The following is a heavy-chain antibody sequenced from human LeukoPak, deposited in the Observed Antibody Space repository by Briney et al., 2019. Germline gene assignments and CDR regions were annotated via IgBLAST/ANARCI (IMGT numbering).Heavy chain of an antibody. J-gene: IGHJ5*02. V-gene: IGHV4-4*07. CDR2: IYASGST. Sequence: SETLSLTCTVSGGSINSYYWSWIRQPAGRGLEWIGRIYASGSTNYNPSLKSRVTISVDTSKNQFSLRLNSVTAADTAMYYCAREYYSDWFDPWGQGTLVTVSS. CDR3: AREYYSDWFDP. CDR1: GGSINSYY. D-gene: IGHD2/OR15-2a*01.